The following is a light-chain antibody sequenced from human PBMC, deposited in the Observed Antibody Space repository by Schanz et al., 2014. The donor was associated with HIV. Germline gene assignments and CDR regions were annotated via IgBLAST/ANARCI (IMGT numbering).Light chain of an antibody. CDR1: SNDIGFYSY. Sequence: QSALTQPASVSGSPGQSITLSCTGTSNDIGFYSYVSWYQQHPGKAPKLMIYDVTERPSGVPDRLSGSKSGNTASLTISGLQAEDEGQYYCCSYADRNIVLFGGGTKLTVL. CDR3: CSYADRNIVL. J-gene: IGLJ2*01. CDR2: DVT. V-gene: IGLV2-11*01.